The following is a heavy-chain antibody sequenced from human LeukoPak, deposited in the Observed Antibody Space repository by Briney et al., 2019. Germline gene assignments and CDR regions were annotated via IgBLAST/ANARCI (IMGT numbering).Heavy chain of an antibody. CDR3: AEEAAAIRGVAFDI. J-gene: IGHJ3*02. CDR2: IYYSGST. Sequence: SETLSLTCTVSGGSISSYYWSWIRQPPGKGLEWIGYIYYSGSTNYNPSLKSRVTMSLDTSKNQFSLKLSSVTAADTAVYYCAEEAAAIRGVAFDIWGQGTMVTVSS. V-gene: IGHV4-59*12. D-gene: IGHD2-2*02. CDR1: GGSISSYY.